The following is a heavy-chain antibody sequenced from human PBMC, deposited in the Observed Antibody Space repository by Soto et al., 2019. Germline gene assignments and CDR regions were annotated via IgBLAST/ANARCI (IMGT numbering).Heavy chain of an antibody. Sequence: EVQLLESGGGLVQPGGSLRLSCAASGFTFSSYAMSWVRQAPGKGLEWVSAISGSGGSTYYADSVKGRFTISRDNSKNTLYLQMNSLRAEDTAVYYCANTPGEWRGDYYYYGMDVSGQGTTVTVSS. CDR3: ANTPGEWRGDYYYYGMDV. CDR2: ISGSGGST. CDR1: GFTFSSYA. D-gene: IGHD3-10*01. V-gene: IGHV3-23*01. J-gene: IGHJ6*02.